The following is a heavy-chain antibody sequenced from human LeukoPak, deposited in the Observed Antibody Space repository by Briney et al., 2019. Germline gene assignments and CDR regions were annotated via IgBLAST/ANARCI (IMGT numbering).Heavy chain of an antibody. V-gene: IGHV3-48*04. CDR1: GFTFSSYA. Sequence: AGGSLRLSCAASGFTFSSYAMSWVRQAPGKGLEWVSYISSSGSTIYYADSVKGRFTISRDNAKNSLYLQMNSLRAEDTAVYYCARDGGDIVATFFDYWGQGTLVTVSS. CDR3: ARDGGDIVATFFDY. D-gene: IGHD5-12*01. CDR2: ISSSGSTI. J-gene: IGHJ4*02.